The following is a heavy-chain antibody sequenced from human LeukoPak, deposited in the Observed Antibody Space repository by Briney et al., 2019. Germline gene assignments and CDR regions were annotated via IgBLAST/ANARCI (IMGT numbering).Heavy chain of an antibody. V-gene: IGHV4-34*01. CDR1: GGSFSGYY. Sequence: PSETLSLTCAVYGGSFSGYYWSWIRQPPGKGLEWIGEINHSGSTNYNPSLKSRVTISVDTSKNQFSLKLSSVTAADTAVYYCARARDYYGSGSPRVRKHWFDPWGQGTLVTVSS. J-gene: IGHJ5*02. CDR3: ARARDYYGSGSPRVRKHWFDP. CDR2: INHSGST. D-gene: IGHD3-10*01.